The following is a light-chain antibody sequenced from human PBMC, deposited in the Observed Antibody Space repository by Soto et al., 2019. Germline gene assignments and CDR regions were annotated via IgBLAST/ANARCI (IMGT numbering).Light chain of an antibody. V-gene: IGLV1-44*01. J-gene: IGLJ2*01. Sequence: QSVLTQPPSASGTPGQRVTISCSGSGSNIGSNVVNWYQQLPGTAPKLLIYSNNQRPSGVPDRFSGSKSGTSASLAISGLQSEDETDYYCASWDDSLSAVLFGGGTKLTVL. CDR1: GSNIGSNV. CDR3: ASWDDSLSAVL. CDR2: SNN.